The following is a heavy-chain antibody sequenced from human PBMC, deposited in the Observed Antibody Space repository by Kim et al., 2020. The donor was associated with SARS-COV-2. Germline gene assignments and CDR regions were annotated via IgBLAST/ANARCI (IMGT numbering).Heavy chain of an antibody. V-gene: IGHV1-69*13. CDR2: IIPIFGTA. D-gene: IGHD3-3*01. CDR1: GGTFSSYA. CDR3: AESRSGFSWFDP. J-gene: IGHJ5*02. Sequence: SVKVSCKASGGTFSSYAISWVRQAPGQGLEWMGGIIPIFGTANYAQKFQGRVTITADESTSTAYMELSSLRSEDTAVYYCAESRSGFSWFDPWGQGTLVTVSS.